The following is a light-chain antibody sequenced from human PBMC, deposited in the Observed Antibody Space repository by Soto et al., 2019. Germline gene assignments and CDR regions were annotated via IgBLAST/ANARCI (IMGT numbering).Light chain of an antibody. CDR3: QQYTNFPLT. J-gene: IGKJ4*01. V-gene: IGKV1-5*01. CDR2: EAS. Sequence: DIQMTQSPSTLSASVGDRVTITCRASQSISSWLAWYQQKPGKAPKLLIHEASRLESGVPSRFSGSESGTEFTLTISGLHAEDSVTYYCQQYTNFPLTFGGGTKVEIK. CDR1: QSISSW.